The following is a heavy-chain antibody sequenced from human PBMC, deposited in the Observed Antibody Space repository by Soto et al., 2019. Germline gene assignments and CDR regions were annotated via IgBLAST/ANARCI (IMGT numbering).Heavy chain of an antibody. V-gene: IGHV3-23*01. CDR2: ISGSGGST. CDR3: AKKQGSSSWLYYHAMDV. Sequence: GGSLRLSCAASGFTFSSYAMSWVRQAPGKGLEWVSAISGSGGSTYYADSVKGRFTISRDNSKNTLYVQMNSLRAEDTAVYYCAKKQGSSSWLYYHAMDVWGQGTTVTVSS. CDR1: GFTFSSYA. D-gene: IGHD6-6*01. J-gene: IGHJ6*02.